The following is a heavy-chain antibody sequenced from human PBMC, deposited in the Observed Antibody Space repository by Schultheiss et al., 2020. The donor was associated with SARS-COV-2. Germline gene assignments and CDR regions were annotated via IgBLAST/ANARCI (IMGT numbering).Heavy chain of an antibody. CDR3: AKRPYKNYYDSSGGFSYFDL. CDR1: GFTFSSYE. Sequence: GGSLRLSCAASGFTFSSYEMNWVRQAPGKGLEWVSAISGSGGSTYYADSVKGRFTISRDNSKNTLYLQMNSLRAEDTAVYYCAKRPYKNYYDSSGGFSYFDLWGRGTLVTVSS. J-gene: IGHJ2*01. V-gene: IGHV3-23*01. D-gene: IGHD3-22*01. CDR2: ISGSGGST.